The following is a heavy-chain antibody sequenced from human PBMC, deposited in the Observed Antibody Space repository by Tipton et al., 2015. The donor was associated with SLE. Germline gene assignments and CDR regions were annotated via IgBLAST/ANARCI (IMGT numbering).Heavy chain of an antibody. Sequence: GLVKPSQTLSLNCTVSGGSISGGIYYWTWIRQHPEKGLEWMGYISYSGRTYYNPSLKSRITISVDTSKNQFSLNLSSVTATDTAVYYCARATTVTNWFDPWGQGTLVTVSS. V-gene: IGHV4-31*03. CDR1: GGSISGGIYY. J-gene: IGHJ5*02. CDR3: ARATTVTNWFDP. D-gene: IGHD4-11*01. CDR2: ISYSGRT.